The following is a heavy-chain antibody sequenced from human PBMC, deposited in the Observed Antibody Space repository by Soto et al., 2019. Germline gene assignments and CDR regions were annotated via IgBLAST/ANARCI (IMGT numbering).Heavy chain of an antibody. J-gene: IGHJ6*02. CDR2: IYYSGST. D-gene: IGHD3-22*01. CDR1: GGSISSSSYY. CDR3: ARHYGGYYYPYYYGMDV. V-gene: IGHV4-39*01. Sequence: SETLSLTCTVSGGSISSSSYYWGWIRQPPGKGLEWIGSIYYSGSTYYNPSLKSRVTISVDTPKNQFSLKLSSVTAADTAVYYCARHYGGYYYPYYYGMDVWGQGTTVTVSS.